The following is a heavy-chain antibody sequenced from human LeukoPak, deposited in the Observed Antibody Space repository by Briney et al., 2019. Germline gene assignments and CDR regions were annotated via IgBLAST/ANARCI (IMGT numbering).Heavy chain of an antibody. Sequence: PSETLSLTCTVSGGPVSSSSYYWGWIRQPPGKGLEWIGSIYYSGSTYYNPSLKSRVTISIDTSKNQFSLKLSSVSAADTAVYYCARPVAVAGPYYFDSWGQGTLVTVSS. CDR2: IYYSGST. D-gene: IGHD6-13*01. CDR3: ARPVAVAGPYYFDS. CDR1: GGPVSSSSYY. J-gene: IGHJ4*02. V-gene: IGHV4-39*01.